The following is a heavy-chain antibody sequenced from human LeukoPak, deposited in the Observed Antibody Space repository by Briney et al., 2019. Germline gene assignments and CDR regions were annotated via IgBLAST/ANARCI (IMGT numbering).Heavy chain of an antibody. Sequence: SETLSLTCTVSGDSINSLDLWSWVRQPPGQGLEWIGEMYLSGTTHSNPSVKSRVTISIDKSKNQFFLNLSSVTAADTAVYYCARGSAWDSPELWGQGTVVTVSS. CDR3: ARGSAWDSPEL. CDR1: GDSINSLDL. J-gene: IGHJ4*02. CDR2: MYLSGTT. V-gene: IGHV4-4*02. D-gene: IGHD1-26*01.